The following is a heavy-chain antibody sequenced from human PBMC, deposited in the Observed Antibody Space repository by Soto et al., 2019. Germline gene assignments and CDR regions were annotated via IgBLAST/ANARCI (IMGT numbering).Heavy chain of an antibody. Sequence: GESLKNSCKGSGYSFTSYWIGWVRQMPGKGLEWMGIIYPGDSDTRYSPSFQGQVTISADKSISTAYLQWSSLKASDTAMYYCARRRSSGDYVRWFDPWGQGTLVTVSS. D-gene: IGHD4-17*01. CDR3: ARRRSSGDYVRWFDP. V-gene: IGHV5-51*01. CDR1: GYSFTSYW. J-gene: IGHJ5*02. CDR2: IYPGDSDT.